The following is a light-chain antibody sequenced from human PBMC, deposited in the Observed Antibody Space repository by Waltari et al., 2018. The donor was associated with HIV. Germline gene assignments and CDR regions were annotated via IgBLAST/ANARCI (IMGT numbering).Light chain of an antibody. V-gene: IGKV1-39*01. Sequence: DIQMTQSPSSLSASVGDRVTITCRESQSISSYLNWDKQKPGKAPKLLIYAASSLQSGVPSRFSGSGSVTDFTLTISSLQPEDFATYYCQQSYSTPITFGQGTRLEIK. CDR3: QQSYSTPIT. CDR1: QSISSY. J-gene: IGKJ5*01. CDR2: AAS.